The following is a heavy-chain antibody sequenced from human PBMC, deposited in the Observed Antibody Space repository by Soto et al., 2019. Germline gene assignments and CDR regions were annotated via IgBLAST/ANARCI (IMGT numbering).Heavy chain of an antibody. Sequence: SETLSLTCTVSGGSISSYYWSWIRQPPGKGLEWIGYIYYSGSTNYNPSLKSRVTISVDTSKNQFSLKLSSVTAAETAVYYCARVREVDKSPSDYWAQG. D-gene: IGHD5-12*01. CDR3: ARVREVDKSPSDY. CDR1: GGSISSYY. J-gene: IGHJ4*02. CDR2: IYYSGST. V-gene: IGHV4-59*01.